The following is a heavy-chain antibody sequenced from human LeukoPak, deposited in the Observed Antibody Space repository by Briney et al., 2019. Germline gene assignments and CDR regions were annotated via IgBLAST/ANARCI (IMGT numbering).Heavy chain of an antibody. CDR3: ARQAVIIPTGMEGPWFDP. D-gene: IGHD2/OR15-2a*01. CDR1: GVSIKNYY. J-gene: IGHJ5*02. V-gene: IGHV4-59*08. CDR2: IYYAGSS. Sequence: PSETLSLTCSVSGVSIKNYYWSWIRQPPGKGLEWIANIYYAGSSNYNPSLKSRVSLSIDASKNELPLKLTSVTAADTAIYYCARQAVIIPTGMEGPWFDPWGQGTLVAVSS.